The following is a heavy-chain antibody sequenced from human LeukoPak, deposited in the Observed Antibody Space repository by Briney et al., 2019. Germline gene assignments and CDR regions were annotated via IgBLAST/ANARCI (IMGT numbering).Heavy chain of an antibody. V-gene: IGHV3-11*05. CDR2: ISSSSSYT. CDR1: GFTFSDYY. Sequence: GGSLRLSCAASGFTFSDYYMSWIRQPPGKGLEWVSYISSSSSYTNYADSVRGRFTISRDNAKNSLYLQMNSLRAEDTAVYYCARGGAPSRPLGYWGQGTLVTVSS. J-gene: IGHJ4*02. D-gene: IGHD4-17*01. CDR3: ARGGAPSRPLGY.